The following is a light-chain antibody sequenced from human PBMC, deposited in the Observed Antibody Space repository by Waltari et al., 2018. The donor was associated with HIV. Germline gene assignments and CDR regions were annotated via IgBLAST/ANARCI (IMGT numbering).Light chain of an antibody. Sequence: DIQITQSPSSLSASVGDGVTITCRASQSISRYLNWYQQKPGKAPKLLIHSTSSLQRGVPSRFSGSGSGTEFTLTISGLQFEDSATYYCQQSYTSPHTFGQGTNVEIK. CDR3: QQSYTSPHT. CDR1: QSISRY. V-gene: IGKV1-39*01. J-gene: IGKJ2*01. CDR2: STS.